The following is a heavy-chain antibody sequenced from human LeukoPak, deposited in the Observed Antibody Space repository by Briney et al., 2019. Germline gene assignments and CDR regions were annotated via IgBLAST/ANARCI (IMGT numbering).Heavy chain of an antibody. CDR1: GFTFSSYW. D-gene: IGHD3-10*01. CDR3: AKDLILWFGEFFVDY. J-gene: IGHJ4*02. CDR2: INSDGSST. V-gene: IGHV3-74*01. Sequence: GGSLRLSCAASGFTFSSYWMHWVRQAPGKGLVWVSRINSDGSSTSYADSVKGRFTISRDNAKNTLYLQMNSLRAEDTAVYYCAKDLILWFGEFFVDYWGQGTLVTVSS.